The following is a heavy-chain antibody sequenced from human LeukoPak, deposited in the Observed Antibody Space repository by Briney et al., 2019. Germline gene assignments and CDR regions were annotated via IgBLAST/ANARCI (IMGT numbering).Heavy chain of an antibody. CDR1: GFTISGFS. V-gene: IGHV3-64*01. Sequence: GGSLRLSCAASGFTISGFSMHWVRQAPGRGLEFVSAMSRSGGNTYYAHSVKGKFTIYRDTPKNTLYLQAGSLRVEDMAMYYCARVGDRSGNGYSHWGQGTLVTVSS. CDR2: MSRSGGNT. CDR3: ARVGDRSGNGYSH. J-gene: IGHJ4*02. D-gene: IGHD2-2*03.